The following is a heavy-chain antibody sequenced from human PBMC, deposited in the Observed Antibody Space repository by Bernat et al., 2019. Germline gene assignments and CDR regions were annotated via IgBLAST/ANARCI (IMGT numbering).Heavy chain of an antibody. D-gene: IGHD3-22*01. CDR1: GGSFSGYY. Sequence: QVQLQQWGAGLLKPSETLSLTCAVYGGSFSGYYWSWIRQPPGKGLEWIGEINHSGSTNYNPSLKSRVTISVDTSKNQFSLKLSSVTAADTAVYYCARGPHPSRGYYSSSYWFDPWGREPWSPSPQ. V-gene: IGHV4-34*01. CDR2: INHSGST. J-gene: IGHJ5*02. CDR3: ARGPHPSRGYYSSSYWFDP.